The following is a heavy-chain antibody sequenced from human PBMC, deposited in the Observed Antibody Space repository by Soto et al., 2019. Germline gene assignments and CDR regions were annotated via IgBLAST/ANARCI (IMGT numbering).Heavy chain of an antibody. D-gene: IGHD3-22*01. CDR2: VSAGGDNT. CDR3: ARLHYDSSGYFHY. V-gene: IGHV3-23*01. J-gene: IGHJ4*02. CDR1: GFTFANYA. Sequence: GGSLRLSCTASGFTFANYAMHWVRQAPGKGLEWVSRVSAGGDNTDYADAVKGRFTISRDNSKNALYLQMNNLRVEDTAVYYCARLHYDSSGYFHYWGQGTLVTVS.